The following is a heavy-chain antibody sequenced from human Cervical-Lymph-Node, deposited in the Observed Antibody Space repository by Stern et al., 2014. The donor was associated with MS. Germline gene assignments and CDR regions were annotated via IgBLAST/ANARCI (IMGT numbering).Heavy chain of an antibody. CDR1: GFAFSNFG. D-gene: IGHD1-1*01. CDR2: FTADRISK. J-gene: IGHJ4*02. CDR3: AKLTQLSNSFDY. V-gene: IGHV3-30*18. Sequence: VQLVESGGGVVRPGKSLRLSCAASGFAFSNFGMHWVRQAPGKGLEWVSVFTADRISKFDADYVECRFISSRDNSTNSMFLEMISLRPEDTAVYYCAKLTQLSNSFDYWGQGTVVTVSP.